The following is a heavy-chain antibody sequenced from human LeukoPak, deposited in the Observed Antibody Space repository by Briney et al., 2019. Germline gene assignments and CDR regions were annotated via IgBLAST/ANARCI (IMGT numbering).Heavy chain of an antibody. CDR3: AREYSSSSGRAFDI. J-gene: IGHJ3*02. D-gene: IGHD6-6*01. CDR2: ISSSSATI. V-gene: IGHV3-48*01. CDR1: GFTFSSYG. Sequence: GGSLRLSCAASGFTFSSYGMHWVRQAPGKGLEWVSYISSSSATIYYADSVKGRFTISRDNAKNSLYLQMNSLRAEDTAVYYCAREYSSSSGRAFDIWGQGTMVTVSS.